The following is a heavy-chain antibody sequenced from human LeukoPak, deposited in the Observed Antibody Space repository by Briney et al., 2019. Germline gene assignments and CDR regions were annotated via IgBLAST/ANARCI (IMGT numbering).Heavy chain of an antibody. CDR1: GGAIRTTNW. CDR2: ISLSGQT. D-gene: IGHD1-26*01. Sequence: PSGTLSLTCGGSGGAIRTTNWRRWVRQPPGQGVEGVGEISLSGQTNYQPHLNGRVTMSLDDSRNHLSLHLASVTAADTAIYYCSRESGGFCPFGYWGRGTLVIV. J-gene: IGHJ4*02. CDR3: SRESGGFCPFGY. V-gene: IGHV4-4*02.